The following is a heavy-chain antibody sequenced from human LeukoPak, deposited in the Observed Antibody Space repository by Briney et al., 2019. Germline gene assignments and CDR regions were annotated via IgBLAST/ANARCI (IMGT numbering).Heavy chain of an antibody. V-gene: IGHV3-23*01. CDR3: AKELRKGELSAIFDY. Sequence: PGGSLRLSCAASGFTFSSYAMSWVRQAPGKGLEWVSAISGSGGSTYYADSVKGRFTISRDNSKSTLYLQMNSLRAEDTAVYYCAKELRKGELSAIFDYWGQGTLVTVSS. CDR1: GFTFSSYA. D-gene: IGHD3-16*02. J-gene: IGHJ4*02. CDR2: ISGSGGST.